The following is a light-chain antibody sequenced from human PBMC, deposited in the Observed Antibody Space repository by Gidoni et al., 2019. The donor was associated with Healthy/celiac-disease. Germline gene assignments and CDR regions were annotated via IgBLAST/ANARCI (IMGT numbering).Light chain of an antibody. CDR3: AAWDESLNGMI. CDR2: RTD. J-gene: IGLJ2*01. V-gene: IGLV1-47*01. CDR1: SSNIGRNY. Sequence: QSVLPQPPSASGTPGQRVTISCSGSSSNIGRNYVYWYQQLPGTAPKVLIFRTDQRPSGIADRFSASKSGTSASLAVSGLRSEDEANYYCAAWDESLNGMIFGGGTKLTVL.